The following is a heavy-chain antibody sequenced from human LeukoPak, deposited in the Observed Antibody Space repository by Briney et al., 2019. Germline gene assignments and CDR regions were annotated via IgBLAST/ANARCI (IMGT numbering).Heavy chain of an antibody. V-gene: IGHV1-46*01. J-gene: IGHJ4*02. Sequence: ASVKVSCKASGYTFTSYYMHWVRQAPGQGLEWMGIINPSGGSTSYAQKFQGRVTMTRDTSTSTVYMELSSLRSEDTAAYYCARGRLRYYDSSGYSSFDYWGQGTLVTVSS. CDR3: ARGRLRYYDSSGYSSFDY. D-gene: IGHD3-22*01. CDR2: INPSGGST. CDR1: GYTFTSYY.